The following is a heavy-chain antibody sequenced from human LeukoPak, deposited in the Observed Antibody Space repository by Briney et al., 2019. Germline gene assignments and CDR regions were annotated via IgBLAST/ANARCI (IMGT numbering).Heavy chain of an antibody. V-gene: IGHV3-7*01. CDR2: IKQDETEK. CDR1: GFTFSSYW. D-gene: IGHD6-6*01. Sequence: PGGSLRLSRAASGFTFSSYWMSWVRQAPGKGLEWVANIKQDETEKNYVDSVKGRFTISRDNAKNSLYLQMNSLRAEDTAVYYWAREGVRAARDYWGQGTLVTVSS. J-gene: IGHJ4*02. CDR3: AREGVRAARDY.